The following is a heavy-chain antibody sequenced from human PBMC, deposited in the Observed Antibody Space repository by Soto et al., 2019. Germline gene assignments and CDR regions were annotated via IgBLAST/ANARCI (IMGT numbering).Heavy chain of an antibody. Sequence: GGSLRLSCAASGFTFTRYSMNWVRQAPGKGLEWVSSISSTTNYIYYGDSMKGRFTISRDNAKNSLYLEMNSLRAEDTAVYYCARESEELTSNFDYWGKGNLVTVSS. CDR1: GFTFTRYS. CDR2: ISSTTNYI. D-gene: IGHD1-7*01. CDR3: ARESEELTSNFDY. J-gene: IGHJ4*02. V-gene: IGHV3-21*04.